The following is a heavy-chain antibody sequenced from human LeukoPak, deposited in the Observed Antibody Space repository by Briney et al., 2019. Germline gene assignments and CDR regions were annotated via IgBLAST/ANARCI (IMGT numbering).Heavy chain of an antibody. CDR3: SRDLRGSQDY. Sequence: GGSLRLSCAASGFTFGTYWMHWVRQAPGKGLVWVSRINTDGRTTDYADSVKGRFTISRDSAKNTLYLQMNSLRAEDTAVYYCSRDLRGSQDYWGQGTLVTVSS. D-gene: IGHD3-16*01. J-gene: IGHJ4*02. CDR2: INTDGRTT. V-gene: IGHV3-74*01. CDR1: GFTFGTYW.